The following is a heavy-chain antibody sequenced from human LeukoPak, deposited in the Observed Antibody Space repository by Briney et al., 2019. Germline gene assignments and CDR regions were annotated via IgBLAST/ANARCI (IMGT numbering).Heavy chain of an antibody. V-gene: IGHV3-30*02. CDR1: GFTFRNYG. Sequence: GGALRLSCSASGFTFRNYGMHWVRQARGKGLEWVAFIRYDGSEKYYADSVKGRFTFSRDNSKNTLYLQMNSLKTEDTAVYYCAKGYDYYMDVWGKGTTVTISS. CDR2: IRYDGSEK. CDR3: AKGYDYYMDV. J-gene: IGHJ6*03.